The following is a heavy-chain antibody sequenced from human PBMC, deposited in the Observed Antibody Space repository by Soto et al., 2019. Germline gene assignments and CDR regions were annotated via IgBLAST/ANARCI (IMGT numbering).Heavy chain of an antibody. CDR3: ALTLAVAAFDY. Sequence: GGSLRLSCGASGFTFSSHAMTWVRQAPGKGLEWVSAISGSGDSTYYADSVKGRFTISRDNSKNTLYLQLSSLRAEDTALYYCALTLAVAAFDYWGPGTLVTVSS. CDR1: GFTFSSHA. CDR2: ISGSGDST. D-gene: IGHD6-19*01. J-gene: IGHJ4*02. V-gene: IGHV3-23*01.